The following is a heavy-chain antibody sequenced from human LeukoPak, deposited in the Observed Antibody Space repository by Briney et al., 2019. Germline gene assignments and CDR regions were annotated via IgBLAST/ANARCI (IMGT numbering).Heavy chain of an antibody. J-gene: IGHJ6*03. CDR2: VSPGGGTT. CDR1: GFAFASEA. V-gene: IGHV3-23*01. CDR3: TKGGCMSTTCYRRYMDV. Sequence: GGSLRLSCAVSGFAFASEAMNWVRQSPARGLEWVASVSPGGGTTYYADHVRGRFTISRDNSNNTLYVQMNSLRAEDTAIYYCTKGGCMSTTCYRRYMDVWGKGTTVTVSS. D-gene: IGHD2-2*02.